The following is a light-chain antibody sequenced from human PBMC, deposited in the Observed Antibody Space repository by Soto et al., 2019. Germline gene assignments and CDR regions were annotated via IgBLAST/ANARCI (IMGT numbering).Light chain of an antibody. Sequence: QSALTQPASVSGSPGQSITISCTGTSSDVGSYNLVSWYQQHPGKAPKLMIYEGSKRPSGVSNRFSGSKSGHTASLTISGLQAEDEADYYCCSYAGSSSHVVFGGGTKVTVL. CDR3: CSYAGSSSHVV. CDR1: SSDVGSYNL. J-gene: IGLJ2*01. CDR2: EGS. V-gene: IGLV2-23*01.